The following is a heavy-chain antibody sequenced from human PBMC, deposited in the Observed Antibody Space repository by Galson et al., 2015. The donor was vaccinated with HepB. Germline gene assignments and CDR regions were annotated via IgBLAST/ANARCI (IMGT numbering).Heavy chain of an antibody. D-gene: IGHD2-21*02. Sequence: SLRLSCAASGFTFSSYGMHWVRQAPGEGLEWVAVISYDGSNKYYADSVKGRFTISRDNSKNTLYLQMNSLRAEDTAVYYCAKDPGGDGAYYMDVWGKGTTVTVSS. CDR2: ISYDGSNK. V-gene: IGHV3-30*18. J-gene: IGHJ6*03. CDR3: AKDPGGDGAYYMDV. CDR1: GFTFSSYG.